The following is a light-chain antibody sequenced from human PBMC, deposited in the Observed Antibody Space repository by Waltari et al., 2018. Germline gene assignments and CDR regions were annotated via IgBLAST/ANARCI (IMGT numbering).Light chain of an antibody. CDR2: EVT. CDR1: STDLGVSNY. V-gene: IGLV2-8*01. CDR3: ASFAGSNNL. J-gene: IGLJ2*01. Sequence: QSALTQPPSASGSPGQSVTISCTGTSTDLGVSNYVSWYQQHPGKAPKLLIYEVTERPSGVPDRFSGSKSGNTASLTVSGLQGEDEADYYCASFAGSNNLFGGGTKLTVL.